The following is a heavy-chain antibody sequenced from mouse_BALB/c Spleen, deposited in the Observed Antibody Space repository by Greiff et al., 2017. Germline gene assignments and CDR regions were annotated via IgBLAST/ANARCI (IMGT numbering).Heavy chain of an antibody. D-gene: IGHD1-1*01. J-gene: IGHJ4*01. CDR1: GFSLTDYG. CDR3: AKHEGYYGSSYAAMDY. V-gene: IGHV2-6-5*01. CDR2: IWGGGST. Sequence: VQLQQSGPGLVAPSQSLSITCTVSGFSLTDYGVSWIRQPPGKGLEWLGVIWGGGSTYYNSALKSRLSISKDNSKSQVFLKMNSLQTDDTAMYYCAKHEGYYGSSYAAMDYWGQGTSVTVSS.